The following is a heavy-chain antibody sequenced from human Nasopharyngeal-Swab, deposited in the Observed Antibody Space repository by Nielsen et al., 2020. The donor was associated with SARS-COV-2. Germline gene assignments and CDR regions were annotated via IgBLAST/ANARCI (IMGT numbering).Heavy chain of an antibody. CDR2: ISAYNGNT. D-gene: IGHD3-22*01. Sequence: ASVTVSCKASGYTFTSYGISWVRQAPGQGLEWMGWISAYNGNTNYAQKFQGRVTMTRDTSISTAYMELSRLRSDDTAVYYCARDISGITMIVGSWGQGTLVTVSS. J-gene: IGHJ4*02. V-gene: IGHV1-18*01. CDR1: GYTFTSYG. CDR3: ARDISGITMIVGS.